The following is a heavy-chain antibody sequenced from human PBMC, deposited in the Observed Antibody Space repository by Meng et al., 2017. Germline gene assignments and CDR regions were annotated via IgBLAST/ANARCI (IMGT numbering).Heavy chain of an antibody. Sequence: GESLKISCAASGFTVSSNYMSWVRQAPGKGLEWVSVIYSGGSTYYADSVKGRFTISRDNSKNTLYLQMNSLRAEDTAVYYCARRRYCSSTSCYLAGNDYYYGMDVWGQGTTVTVSS. J-gene: IGHJ6*02. CDR1: GFTVSSNY. CDR3: ARRRYCSSTSCYLAGNDYYYGMDV. V-gene: IGHV3-66*02. D-gene: IGHD2-2*01. CDR2: IYSGGST.